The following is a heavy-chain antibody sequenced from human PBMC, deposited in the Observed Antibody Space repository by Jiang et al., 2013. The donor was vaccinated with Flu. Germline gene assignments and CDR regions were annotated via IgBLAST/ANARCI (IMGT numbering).Heavy chain of an antibody. Sequence: SGPGLVKPSETLSLTCTVSGGSISSSSYYWGWIRQPPGKGLEWIGSIYYSGSTYYNPSLKSRVTISVDTSKNQFSLKLSSVTAADTAVYYCARHESYSNYLGYYYYYGMDVWGQGTTVTVSS. CDR2: IYYSGST. V-gene: IGHV4-39*01. CDR3: ARHESYSNYLGYYYYYGMDV. CDR1: GGSISSSSYY. J-gene: IGHJ6*02. D-gene: IGHD4-11*01.